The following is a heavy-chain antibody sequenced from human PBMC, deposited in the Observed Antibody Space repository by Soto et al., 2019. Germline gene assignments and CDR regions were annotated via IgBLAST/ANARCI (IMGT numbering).Heavy chain of an antibody. J-gene: IGHJ5*02. V-gene: IGHV4-4*07. CDR2: IYATGTT. Sequence: SETLSLTCSVSGGSISGYYWSWIRQSAGKGLEWIGRIYATGTTDYNPSLKSRVMMSVDTSKKQFSLKLRSVTAADTAVYYCVRDGTKTLRDWFDPWGQGISVTVSS. D-gene: IGHD1-1*01. CDR1: GGSISGYY. CDR3: VRDGTKTLRDWFDP.